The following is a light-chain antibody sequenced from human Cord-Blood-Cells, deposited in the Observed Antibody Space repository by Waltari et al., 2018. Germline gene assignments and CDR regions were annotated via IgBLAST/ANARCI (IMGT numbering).Light chain of an antibody. CDR3: SSYTSSSTVV. CDR1: SSDLCASNS. J-gene: IGLJ2*01. Sequence: QSALTQPAPVSGSPGQSSTLSSTGTSSDLCASNSTHSYQQHPGKAPKLIIYDVSNRPSGVSNRFSGSKSGNTASLTISGLQAEDEADYYCSSYTSSSTVVFGGGTKLTVL. CDR2: DVS. V-gene: IGLV2-14*01.